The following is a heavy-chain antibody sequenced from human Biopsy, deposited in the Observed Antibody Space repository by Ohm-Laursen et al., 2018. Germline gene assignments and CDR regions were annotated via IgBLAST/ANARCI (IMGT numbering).Heavy chain of an antibody. CDR1: GYSFSTYD. V-gene: IGHV1-8*01. D-gene: IGHD6-6*01. CDR2: MIPSSGKT. J-gene: IGHJ5*02. Sequence: ASVKVSCKASGYSFSTYDVNWVRQARGQGLEWMGWMIPSSGKTGYAQRFQGRVTLTMNTSISTAYMELSGLRSEDTAVYFCARGYSRRVSIFEASIYWFNTWGQGTLVTVSS. CDR3: ARGYSRRVSIFEASIYWFNT.